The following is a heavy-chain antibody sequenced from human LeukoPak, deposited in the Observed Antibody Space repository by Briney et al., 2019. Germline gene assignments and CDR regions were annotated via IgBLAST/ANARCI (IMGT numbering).Heavy chain of an antibody. CDR2: GHYSGRT. CDR3: ARHLHSSSSNYFDY. CDR1: DGSISSYY. D-gene: IGHD6-13*01. Sequence: PSETLSLTCTVSDGSISSYYWSWIRQPPGRGLEWIGYGHYSGRTNYTPSLKSRLTMSVDTSKDQFSLKLSSVTAADTAVYYCARHLHSSSSNYFDYWGQGTLVTVSS. J-gene: IGHJ4*02. V-gene: IGHV4-59*08.